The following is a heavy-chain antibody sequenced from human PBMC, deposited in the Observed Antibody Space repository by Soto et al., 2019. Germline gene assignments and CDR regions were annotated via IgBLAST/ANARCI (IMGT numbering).Heavy chain of an antibody. CDR2: IKQDGSEK. J-gene: IGHJ6*03. V-gene: IGHV3-7*01. D-gene: IGHD6-13*01. CDR3: ARPGYSSSWFSYYMDV. Sequence: QTTGKGLEWVANIKQDGSEKYYVDSVKGRFTISRDNAKNSLYLQMNSLRAEDTAVYYCARPGYSSSWFSYYMDVWGKGTTVTVSS.